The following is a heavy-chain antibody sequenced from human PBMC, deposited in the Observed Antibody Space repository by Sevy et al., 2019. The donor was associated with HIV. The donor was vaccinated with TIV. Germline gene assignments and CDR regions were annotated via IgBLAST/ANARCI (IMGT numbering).Heavy chain of an antibody. J-gene: IGHJ4*02. CDR2: ISHTSESS. D-gene: IGHD3-3*01. V-gene: IGHV3-23*01. Sequence: GGSLRLSCAASGFTLSSYVMSWVRHSPGKGLEWVSTISHTSESSNYADSVKGRFTISRDNSKNTLYLQMNSLRVEDTAVYYRAGRRVGDFWSGSVRGPWAGGPLFDYWGQGTLVTVSS. CDR1: GFTLSSYV. CDR3: AGRRVGDFWSGSVRGPWAGGPLFDY.